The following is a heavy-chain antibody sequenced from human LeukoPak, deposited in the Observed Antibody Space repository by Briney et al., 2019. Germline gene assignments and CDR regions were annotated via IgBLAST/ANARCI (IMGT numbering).Heavy chain of an antibody. D-gene: IGHD6-6*01. CDR1: GFTFSSYA. CDR3: ARGGSIAARPIDS. CDR2: ISSNGGST. J-gene: IGHJ4*02. Sequence: GGSLRLSCAASGFTFSSYAMHWVRQAPGKGLEYVSAISSNGGSTYYANSVKGRFTISRDNSKNTLFLQMGSLRAEDMAVYYCARGGSIAARPIDSWGQGTLVTVSS. V-gene: IGHV3-64*01.